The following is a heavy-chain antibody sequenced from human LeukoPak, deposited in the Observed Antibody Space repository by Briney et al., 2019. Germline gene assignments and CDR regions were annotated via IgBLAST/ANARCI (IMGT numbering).Heavy chain of an antibody. CDR2: IIPIFGTA. Sequence: SVKVSCTASGGTFSSYAISWVRQAPGQGLEWMGRIIPIFGTANYAQKFQGRVTITTDESTSTAYMELSSLRSEDTAVYYCAREALNPSYYDFWSGYPFDYWGQGTLSPSPQ. CDR3: AREALNPSYYDFWSGYPFDY. CDR1: GGTFSSYA. D-gene: IGHD3-3*01. J-gene: IGHJ4*02. V-gene: IGHV1-69*05.